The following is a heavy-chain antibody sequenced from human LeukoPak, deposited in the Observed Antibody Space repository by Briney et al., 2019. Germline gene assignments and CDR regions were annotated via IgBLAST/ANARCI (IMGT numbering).Heavy chain of an antibody. CDR2: IKQDGTDR. D-gene: IGHD6-19*01. CDR3: VGGSGRLPEY. V-gene: IGHV3-7*01. J-gene: IGHJ4*02. CDR1: GFTFSSYW. Sequence: PGGSLRLSCAASGFTFSSYWMNWVRQAPGKGLEWLAIIKQDGTDRFYVDSVEGRFTISRDNARNSLYLQMNSLRDEDTAVYFCVGGSGRLPEYWGQGALVAVSS.